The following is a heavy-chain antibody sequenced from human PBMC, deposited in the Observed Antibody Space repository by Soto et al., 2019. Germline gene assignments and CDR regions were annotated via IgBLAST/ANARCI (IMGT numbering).Heavy chain of an antibody. D-gene: IGHD2-2*02. V-gene: IGHV3-30-3*01. CDR1: GFTFSSYS. CDR2: ISYDGSNK. J-gene: IGHJ5*02. CDR3: ARSAIPLWIKNWFDP. Sequence: GGSLRLSCAACGFTFSSYSMHWVRQAPCKGLEWVAVISYDGSNKYYADSVKGRFTISRDNSKNTLYLQMNSLRAEDTGVYYCARSAIPLWIKNWFDPWGQRTLVTFCS.